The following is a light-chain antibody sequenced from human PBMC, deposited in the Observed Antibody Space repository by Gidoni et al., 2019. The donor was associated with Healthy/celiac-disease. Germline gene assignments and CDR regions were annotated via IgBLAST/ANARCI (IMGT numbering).Light chain of an antibody. CDR2: DES. J-gene: IGKJ1*01. V-gene: IGKV1-33*01. Sequence: IQITQSPSSLSASVGERVTITCQASQDISNYLTWYHQKPGKAPKLLIYDESNLETGVPARFSGSGSGTDFTFTSSSLQPEDIATYYCQQYDNLPRAFGQGTKVEIK. CDR3: QQYDNLPRA. CDR1: QDISNY.